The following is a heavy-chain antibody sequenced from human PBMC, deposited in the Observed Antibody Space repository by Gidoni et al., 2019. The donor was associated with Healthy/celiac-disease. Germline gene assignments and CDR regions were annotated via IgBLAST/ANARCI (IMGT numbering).Heavy chain of an antibody. CDR2: ISGIGGST. CDR3: AKAAYSSSPMYYMDV. Sequence: EVQLLESGGGLVQPGGSLRLSCAASEFTFSSYALSWVCQAPGKVLEWVSAISGIGGSTYYEDSVKRRFTISRDNSKNTLYLQMNSLIAEDTAVYYCAKAAYSSSPMYYMDVWGKGTTVTVSS. V-gene: IGHV3-23*01. D-gene: IGHD6-13*01. J-gene: IGHJ6*03. CDR1: EFTFSSYA.